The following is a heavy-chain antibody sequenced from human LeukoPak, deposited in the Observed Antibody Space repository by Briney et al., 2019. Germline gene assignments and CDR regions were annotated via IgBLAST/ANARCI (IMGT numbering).Heavy chain of an antibody. Sequence: SETLSLTCGVDGGSFTASYWSWIRQSPRKRLEWIGEIHHAGDTTYNPSLKSRVTISLDIYKAQFSLNLKSVTAADTAVYYCARVTGGGNVAYWYFDLWGRGTPVTVSS. CDR1: GGSFTASY. V-gene: IGHV4-34*01. D-gene: IGHD4-23*01. J-gene: IGHJ2*01. CDR2: IHHAGDT. CDR3: ARVTGGGNVAYWYFDL.